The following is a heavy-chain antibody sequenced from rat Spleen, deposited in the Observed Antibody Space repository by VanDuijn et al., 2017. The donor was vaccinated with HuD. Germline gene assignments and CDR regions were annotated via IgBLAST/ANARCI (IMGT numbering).Heavy chain of an antibody. J-gene: IGHJ3*01. V-gene: IGHV5-29*01. D-gene: IGHD1-2*01. Sequence: EVQLVESDGGLVQPGGSLKLSCAASGFTFSNYGLAWVRQAPKKGLEWVAYISYDGDTTYYRDSVKGRFTISRDNAKSTLYLQMDSLRSEDTATYYCTTRPYYSSLNWFPYWGQGTLVTVSS. CDR1: GFTFSNYG. CDR2: ISYDGDTT. CDR3: TTRPYYSSLNWFPY.